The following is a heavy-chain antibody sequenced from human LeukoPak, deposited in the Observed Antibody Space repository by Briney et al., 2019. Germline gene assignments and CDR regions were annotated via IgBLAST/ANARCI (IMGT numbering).Heavy chain of an antibody. CDR3: ARSYSSSWYFDY. CDR2: IYYSGST. J-gene: IGHJ4*02. CDR1: GGSISSYY. V-gene: IGHV4-59*01. D-gene: IGHD6-13*01. Sequence: SETLSLTCTVSGGSISSYYWSWIRQPPGKGLEWVGYIYYSGSTNYNPSLKSRVTISVDTSKNQFSLKLSSVTAADTAVYYCARSYSSSWYFDYWGQGTLVTVSS.